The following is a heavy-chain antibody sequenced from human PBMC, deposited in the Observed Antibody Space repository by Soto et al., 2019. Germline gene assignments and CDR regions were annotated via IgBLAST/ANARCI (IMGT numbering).Heavy chain of an antibody. CDR1: GYKFTTYW. J-gene: IGHJ4*02. Sequence: GESLKISCKGSGYKFTTYWIGWVRQMPGKGLEWMAIIYPDDSDSRYSPSFQGQVTISADKSISTAYLQWSSLKASDPAIYYFVATYGDHLDCWGQGTLVTVSS. CDR2: IYPDDSDS. CDR3: VATYGDHLDC. V-gene: IGHV5-51*01. D-gene: IGHD4-17*01.